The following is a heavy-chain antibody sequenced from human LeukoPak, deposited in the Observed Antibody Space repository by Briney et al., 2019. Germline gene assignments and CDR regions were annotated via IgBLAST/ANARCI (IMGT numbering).Heavy chain of an antibody. V-gene: IGHV3-23*01. D-gene: IGHD1-26*01. CDR3: AKDYGSGSYPYYFDY. CDR2: ISGSGGST. Sequence: GGSLRLSCAASGFTFSSYAMSWVRQAPGKGLEWVSAISGSGGSTYYADSVKGRFTISRDNSKNTLYLQMNSLRAEDTAVYYCAKDYGSGSYPYYFDYWGQGTLVTVSS. J-gene: IGHJ4*02. CDR1: GFTFSSYA.